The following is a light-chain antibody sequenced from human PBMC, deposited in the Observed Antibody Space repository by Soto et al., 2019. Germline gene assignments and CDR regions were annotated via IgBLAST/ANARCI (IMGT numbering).Light chain of an antibody. V-gene: IGKV1-17*01. CDR2: AAS. CDR3: LQHNSYPRT. Sequence: DIQMTQSPSSLSASVGDRVTITCRASQAIRNHLSWYQQKPGKAPKRLIYAASSLQIGVPSRFSGSGSGTEFTLTISSLQPEDFATYYCLQHNSYPRTFGQGTKVEIK. J-gene: IGKJ1*01. CDR1: QAIRNH.